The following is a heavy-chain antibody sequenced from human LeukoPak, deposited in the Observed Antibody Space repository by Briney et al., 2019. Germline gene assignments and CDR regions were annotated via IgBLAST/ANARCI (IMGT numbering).Heavy chain of an antibody. CDR2: FDPEDGET. D-gene: IGHD5-12*01. J-gene: IGHJ6*02. CDR1: GYTFTGYY. CDR3: ATGYSGYDYYYYYGMDV. Sequence: ASVKVSCKASGYTFTGYYMHWVRQAPGKGLEWMGGFDPEDGETIYAQKFQGRVTMTEDTSTDTAYMELSSLRSEDTAVYYCATGYSGYDYYYYYGMDVWGQGTTVTVSS. V-gene: IGHV1-24*01.